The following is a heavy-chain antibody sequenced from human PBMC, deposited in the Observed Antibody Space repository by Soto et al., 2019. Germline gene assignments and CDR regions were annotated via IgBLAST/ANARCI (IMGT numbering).Heavy chain of an antibody. CDR1: GFTFSSYG. CDR3: AKFEVELLAVAY. J-gene: IGHJ4*02. V-gene: IGHV3-30*18. CDR2: ISYDGSNK. D-gene: IGHD1-7*01. Sequence: QVQLVESGGGVVQPGRSLRLSCAASGFTFSSYGMHWVRQAPGQGLEWVAVISYDGSNKYYADSVKGRFTISRDNSKNTLYLQMNSLRAEDTAVYYCAKFEVELLAVAYWGQGTLVTVSS.